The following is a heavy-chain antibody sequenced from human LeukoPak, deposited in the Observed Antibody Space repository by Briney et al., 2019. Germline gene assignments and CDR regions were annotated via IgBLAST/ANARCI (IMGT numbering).Heavy chain of an antibody. Sequence: SVKVSCKASGFTFTNYAIQWVRQAPGQRLEWMGWINAGNGNTKYSQKFQGRVTITRDTSASTAYMELSSLRSEDTAVYYCAGRVPGVPAAMRGDWYFDLWGRGTLVTVSS. CDR2: INAGNGNT. V-gene: IGHV1-3*01. J-gene: IGHJ2*01. CDR1: GFTFTNYA. D-gene: IGHD2-2*01. CDR3: AGRVPGVPAAMRGDWYFDL.